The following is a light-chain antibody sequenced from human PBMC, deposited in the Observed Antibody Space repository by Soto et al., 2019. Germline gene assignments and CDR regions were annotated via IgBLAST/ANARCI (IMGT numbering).Light chain of an antibody. V-gene: IGKV3-11*01. CDR3: QQRSNWIT. CDR2: DAS. Sequence: EIVLTQSPATLSLSPGERATLSCRASQSVSSYLSWYQQKPGQAPRLLIYDASNSATGIPARFSSSGSGTDFTLTISSLEPEDFAVYYCQQRSNWITFGQGTRLEIK. J-gene: IGKJ5*01. CDR1: QSVSSY.